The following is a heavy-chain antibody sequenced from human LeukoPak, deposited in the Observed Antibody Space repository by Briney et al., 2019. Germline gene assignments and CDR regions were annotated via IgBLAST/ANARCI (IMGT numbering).Heavy chain of an antibody. D-gene: IGHD3-9*01. V-gene: IGHV1-69*01. Sequence: GSSVKVSCKASGGTLSSYAISWVRQAPGQGLEWMGGIIPIFGTANYAQKFQGRVTITADESTSTAYMELSSLRSEDTAVYYCARPDILTANSYYGMDVWGKGTTVTVSS. CDR1: GGTLSSYA. CDR3: ARPDILTANSYYGMDV. CDR2: IIPIFGTA. J-gene: IGHJ6*04.